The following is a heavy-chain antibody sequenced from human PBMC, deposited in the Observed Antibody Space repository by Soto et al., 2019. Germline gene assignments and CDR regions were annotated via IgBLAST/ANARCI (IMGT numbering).Heavy chain of an antibody. CDR3: ATRTGSILTGYGMDV. Sequence: PSETLSLTCTVSGGSISSSSYYWGWIRQPPGKGLEWIGSIYYSGSTYYNPSLKSRVTISVDTSKNQFSLKLSSVTAADTAVYYCATRTGSILTGYGMDVWGQGTTVTVSS. D-gene: IGHD3-9*01. CDR1: GGSISSSSYY. J-gene: IGHJ6*02. CDR2: IYYSGST. V-gene: IGHV4-39*01.